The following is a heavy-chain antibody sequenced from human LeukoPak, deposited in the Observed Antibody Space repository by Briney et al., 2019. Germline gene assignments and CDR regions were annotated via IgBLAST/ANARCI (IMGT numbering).Heavy chain of an antibody. CDR1: GYTFTDYY. D-gene: IGHD4/OR15-4a*01. V-gene: IGHV1-2*02. Sequence: ASAKVSCKAFGYTFTDYYIHWVRQAPGQGLEWMGWINPYSGGTSYAQNFQGRVTMTRDTSINTVYMELSRLRSDDTAIFYCARGKVLAQDAFDIWGQGTVVTVSS. J-gene: IGHJ3*02. CDR3: ARGKVLAQDAFDI. CDR2: INPYSGGT.